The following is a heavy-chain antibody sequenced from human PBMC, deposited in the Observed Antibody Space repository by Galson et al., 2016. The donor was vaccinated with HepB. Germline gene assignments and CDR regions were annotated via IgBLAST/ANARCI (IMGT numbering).Heavy chain of an antibody. CDR3: ARIIRPFAEFDS. CDR2: ISQDGGKK. V-gene: IGHV3-7*01. Sequence: GSLRLSCAASGFTSSNHWMSWVRQAPGKGLEWVAGISQDGGKKDYLESVKGRFTISRDNAKNSLYLQMDNLRAEDTAVYYCARIIRPFAEFDSWGQGTLVTVAS. CDR1: GFTSSNHW. J-gene: IGHJ4*02. D-gene: IGHD3-16*01.